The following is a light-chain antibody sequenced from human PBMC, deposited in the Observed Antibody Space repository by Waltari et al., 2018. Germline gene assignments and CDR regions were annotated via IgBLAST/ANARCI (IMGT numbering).Light chain of an antibody. J-gene: IGLJ3*02. CDR1: SSDFGGYTY. CDR3: CSYAGSITFWV. CDR2: DVT. V-gene: IGLV2-11*01. Sequence: QSALTQPRPVSGSPGQSVTISCTGTSSDFGGYTYVSWYQHHPGKAPKLIIYDVTKRPSGVPDRFSASKSDNTASLTISGLQAEDEADYYCCSYAGSITFWVFGGGTKLTVL.